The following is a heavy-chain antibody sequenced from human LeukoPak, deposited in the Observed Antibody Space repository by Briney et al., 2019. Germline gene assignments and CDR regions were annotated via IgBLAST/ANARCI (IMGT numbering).Heavy chain of an antibody. CDR1: GYTFTSYY. CDR2: INPSGGST. J-gene: IGHJ6*02. V-gene: IGHV1-46*01. Sequence: ASVKVSCKASGYTFTSYYMHWVRQAPGQGLEWMGIINPSGGSTSYAQKFQGRVTMTRDTSTSTVYMELSSLRFEDTAVYYCARGKWFGEAYYYYYYGMDVWGQGTTVTVSS. D-gene: IGHD3-10*01. CDR3: ARGKWFGEAYYYYYYGMDV.